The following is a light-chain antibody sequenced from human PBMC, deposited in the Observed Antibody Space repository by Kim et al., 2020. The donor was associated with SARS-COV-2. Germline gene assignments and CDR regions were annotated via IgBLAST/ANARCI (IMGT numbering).Light chain of an antibody. CDR3: NSRDSSGNHYV. CDR2: GKN. CDR1: SLRSYY. J-gene: IGLJ1*01. V-gene: IGLV3-19*01. Sequence: SSELTQDPAVSVALGQTVRITCQGDSLRSYYASWYQQKPGQAPVLVIYGKNNQPSGIPDRFSGSSSGNTASLTITGAQAEDEADYYCNSRDSSGNHYVFGTGTKVTV.